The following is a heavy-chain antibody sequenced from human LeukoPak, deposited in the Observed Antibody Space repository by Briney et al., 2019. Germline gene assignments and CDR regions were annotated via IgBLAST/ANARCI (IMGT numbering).Heavy chain of an antibody. Sequence: PGGALRLSCVGSGFTSSSYAMNWVRQAPGKGLEWVSVISGSSVATYYANSVRGRFTISRDNSKNTLYLQMNSLRAEDTAVYYCAKGGTIVGATLDYWGQGTLVTVSS. CDR3: AKGGTIVGATLDY. CDR2: ISGSSVAT. CDR1: GFTSSSYA. J-gene: IGHJ4*02. V-gene: IGHV3-23*01. D-gene: IGHD1-26*01.